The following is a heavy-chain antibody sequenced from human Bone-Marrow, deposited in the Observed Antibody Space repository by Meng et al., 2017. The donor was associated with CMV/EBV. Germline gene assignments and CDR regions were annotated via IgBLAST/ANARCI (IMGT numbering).Heavy chain of an antibody. CDR3: AAQPSPVPELAP. Sequence: KGPEYSFTTDWIGWVRQMPGKGLEWVGIIYPGDSNTRYSPSFQGQVSITANKSINTAYLQWGSLKASDTAMYYCAAQPSPVPELAPWGQGTLVTVSS. V-gene: IGHV5-51*01. CDR2: IYPGDSNT. CDR1: EYSFTTDW. J-gene: IGHJ5*02. D-gene: IGHD6-19*01.